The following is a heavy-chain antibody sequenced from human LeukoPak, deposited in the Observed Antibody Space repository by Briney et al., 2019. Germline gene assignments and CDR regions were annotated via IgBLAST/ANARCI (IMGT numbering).Heavy chain of an antibody. CDR3: ATVRRDFWSGYAWFDP. CDR2: FDPEDGET. D-gene: IGHD3-3*01. Sequence: GASVKVSCKVSGYTLTELSMHCVRQAPGKGLEWMGGFDPEDGETIYAQKFQGRVTMTEDTSTDTAYMEPSSLRSEDTAVYYCATVRRDFWSGYAWFDPWGQGTLVTVSS. J-gene: IGHJ5*02. CDR1: GYTLTELS. V-gene: IGHV1-24*01.